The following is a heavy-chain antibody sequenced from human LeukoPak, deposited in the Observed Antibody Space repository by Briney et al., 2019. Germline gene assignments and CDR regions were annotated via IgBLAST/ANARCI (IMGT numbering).Heavy chain of an antibody. CDR2: IYYSGNT. D-gene: IGHD6-19*01. J-gene: IGHJ4*02. CDR1: GGSMSSSSYY. CDR3: ARLAHSSGWYFDY. V-gene: IGHV4-39*01. Sequence: PSETLSLTCTVSGGSMSSSSYYWGWIRQPPGKGLEWIGSIYYSGNTYYNPSLKSRVTISVDTSKNQFSLKLSSVTAADTAVYYCARLAHSSGWYFDYWGQGTLVTVSS.